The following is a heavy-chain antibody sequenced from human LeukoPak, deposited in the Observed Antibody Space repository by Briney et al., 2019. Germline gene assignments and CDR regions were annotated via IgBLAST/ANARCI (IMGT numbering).Heavy chain of an antibody. CDR3: ARDRGNWFGP. Sequence: SETLSLTCTVSGGSISSGGYYWSWIRQHPGKGLEWIGYIYYSGSTYYNPSLKSRVTISVDTSKNQFSLKVSSVTAADTAVYYCARDRGNWFGPWGQGTLVTVSS. CDR1: GGSISSGGYY. V-gene: IGHV4-31*03. J-gene: IGHJ5*02. CDR2: IYYSGST.